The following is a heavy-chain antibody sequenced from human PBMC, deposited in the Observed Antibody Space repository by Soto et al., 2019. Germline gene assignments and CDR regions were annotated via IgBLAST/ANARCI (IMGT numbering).Heavy chain of an antibody. CDR2: IIPILGST. CDR1: GGTFVSSA. V-gene: IGHV1-69*01. D-gene: IGHD6-19*01. J-gene: IGHJ5*02. CDR3: AKKNPHGDSNKAGRDP. Sequence: QVQLLQSGAELREPGSSVRVSCTPSGGTFVSSAFAWVRQAPGGKIEWMGGIIPILGSTKYAEKFLGRLTIRADDSSKTAYFELSSLTFDDTAVYFCAKKNPHGDSNKAGRDPWGQGTLVTVST.